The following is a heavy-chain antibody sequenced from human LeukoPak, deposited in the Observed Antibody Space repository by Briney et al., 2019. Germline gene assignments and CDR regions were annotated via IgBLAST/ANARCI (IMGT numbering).Heavy chain of an antibody. V-gene: IGHV3-7*01. CDR1: GFTFSSYG. Sequence: GGSLRLSCAASGFTFSSYGMHWVRQAPGKGLEWVANIKQDGSEKYYVDSVKGRFTISRDNAKNSLYLQMNSLRAEDTAVYYCARVRGQPRGYYYGMDVWGQGTTVTVSS. CDR3: ARVRGQPRGYYYGMDV. J-gene: IGHJ6*02. D-gene: IGHD3-16*01. CDR2: IKQDGSEK.